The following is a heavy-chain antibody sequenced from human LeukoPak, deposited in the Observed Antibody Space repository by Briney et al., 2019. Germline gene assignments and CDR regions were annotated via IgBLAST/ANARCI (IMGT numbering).Heavy chain of an antibody. D-gene: IGHD3-10*01. CDR1: GVSISSDNW. V-gene: IGHV4-39*01. Sequence: SGTLSLTCAVYGVSISSDNWWTWVRQPPGKGLEWIGSIYYSGSTYYNPSLKSRVTISVDTSKNQCSLKLNSVTATDTAVYYCARHYGPWGQGTLVTVSS. CDR3: ARHYGP. CDR2: IYYSGST. J-gene: IGHJ4*02.